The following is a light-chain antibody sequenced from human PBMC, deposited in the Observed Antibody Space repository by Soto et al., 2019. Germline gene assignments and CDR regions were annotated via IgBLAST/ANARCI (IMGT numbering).Light chain of an antibody. V-gene: IGKV1-39*01. CDR2: AXS. J-gene: IGKJ1*01. Sequence: MTQSPYSLSASLGDRVTLSXRAGQYVWRYLNWYQQGPGXAPNXXXAAXSSFPIGFPSSLSGSGSATDFTRPISSLQPDDCDHYYWQQSLMPTRPVGPGTKVAIK. CDR3: QQSLMPTRP. CDR1: QYVWRY.